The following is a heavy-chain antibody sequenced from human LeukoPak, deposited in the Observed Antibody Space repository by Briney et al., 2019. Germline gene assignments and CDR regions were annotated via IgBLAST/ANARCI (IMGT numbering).Heavy chain of an antibody. CDR1: GYSFTSYR. CDR2: IYPGDSDT. V-gene: IGHV5-51*01. Sequence: GESLKIYCKGSGYSFTSYRIDWVRQMPGRGLEGMGIIYPGDSDTRYSPSFQGQAALSAAKSINTAYLQWSSLKASDTAMYYCARGQLEELTEYYFDDWGQGTLVTVS. D-gene: IGHD1-26*01. J-gene: IGHJ4*02. CDR3: ARGQLEELTEYYFDD.